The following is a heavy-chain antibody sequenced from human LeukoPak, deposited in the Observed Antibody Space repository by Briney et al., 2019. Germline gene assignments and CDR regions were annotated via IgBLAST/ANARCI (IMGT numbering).Heavy chain of an antibody. CDR2: IIPIFGTA. J-gene: IGHJ6*02. Sequence: SVKVSCKASGYTFTSYGISWVRQAPGQGLEWMGGIIPIFGTANYAQKFQGRVTITADESTSTAYMELSSLRSEDTAVYYCQYYYGSGFPYGMDVWGQGTTVTVSS. V-gene: IGHV1-69*13. CDR3: QYYYGSGFPYGMDV. CDR1: GYTFTSYG. D-gene: IGHD3-10*01.